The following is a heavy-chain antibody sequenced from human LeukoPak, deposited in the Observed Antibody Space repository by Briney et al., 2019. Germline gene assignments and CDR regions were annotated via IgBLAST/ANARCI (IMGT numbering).Heavy chain of an antibody. J-gene: IGHJ3*02. CDR1: EFTFVRYA. V-gene: IGHV3-21*05. CDR3: ARMAVATGADFDI. Sequence: GGSLRLSCAASEFTFVRYAMNWVRQAPGKGLEWVSYISSSSFKIGYADSVKGRFTISRDNAKTSLYLQMNSLRAEDTAVYYCARMAVATGADFDIWGQGTMVTVSS. D-gene: IGHD5-12*01. CDR2: ISSSSFKI.